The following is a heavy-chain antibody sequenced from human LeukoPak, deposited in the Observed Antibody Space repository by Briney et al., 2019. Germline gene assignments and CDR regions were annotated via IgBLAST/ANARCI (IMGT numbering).Heavy chain of an antibody. CDR3: ASHYDTSGYHYFDF. V-gene: IGHV3-30-3*01. CDR1: GFTFSSYA. D-gene: IGHD3-22*01. Sequence: AGGSLRLSCAASGFTFSSYAMHWVRQAPGKGLEWVAVISSDGSNKYYADSVKGRFTISRDNSKNTLYLQMNSLRAEDTAVYSCASHYDTSGYHYFDFWGQGTLVTVSS. J-gene: IGHJ4*02. CDR2: ISSDGSNK.